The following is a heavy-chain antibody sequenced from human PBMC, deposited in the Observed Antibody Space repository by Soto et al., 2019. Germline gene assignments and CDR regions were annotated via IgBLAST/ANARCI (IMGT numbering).Heavy chain of an antibody. D-gene: IGHD3-10*01. CDR1: GGSMSEYF. CDR3: ARDGYDGSGSPYPAY. V-gene: IGHV4-59*01. J-gene: IGHJ4*02. Sequence: SETLSLTCSVSGGSMSEYFWSWIRQSPERGLEWIGYVYYLGSTDYNPSLKSRVTISVDTSKRQFSLRLSSVTAADAAIYYCARDGYDGSGSPYPAYWGPGTQVTVS. CDR2: VYYLGST.